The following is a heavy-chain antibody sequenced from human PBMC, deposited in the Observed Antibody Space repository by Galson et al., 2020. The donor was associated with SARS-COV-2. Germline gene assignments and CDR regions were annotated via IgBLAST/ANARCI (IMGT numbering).Heavy chain of an antibody. V-gene: IGHV2-5*02. D-gene: IGHD5-12*01. CDR1: GFSLGTSKVG. CDR2: IYWDDDK. CDR3: ERYSGNSDGQNWFDP. J-gene: IGHJ5*02. Sequence: KMSGPTLVKPTQTLTLTCTLSGFSLGTSKVGVGWIRQPPGKALEWLAIIYWDDDKRYSPSLRSRLSINKDTSKNQVVVTLTNMDPEDTATYYCERYSGNSDGQNWFDPWGQGTPVTVSS.